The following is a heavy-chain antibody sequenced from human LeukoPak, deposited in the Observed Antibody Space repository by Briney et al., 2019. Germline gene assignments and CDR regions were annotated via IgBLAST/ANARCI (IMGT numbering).Heavy chain of an antibody. J-gene: IGHJ4*02. CDR1: GGSFSTFY. Sequence: KPSETLAPTRSVPGGSFSTFYWGWVRQPPGGGPEWIGYIYYSGSTNYNPSLKSRVTISIETPKNQLFLKLSSVTAADTAVYYCARLQNGGSYNHFDYWGQGVLVTVSS. V-gene: IGHV4-59*08. CDR2: IYYSGST. D-gene: IGHD1-26*01. CDR3: ARLQNGGSYNHFDY.